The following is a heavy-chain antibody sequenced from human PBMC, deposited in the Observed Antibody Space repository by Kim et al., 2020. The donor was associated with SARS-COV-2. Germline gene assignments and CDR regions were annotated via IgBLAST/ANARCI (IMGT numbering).Heavy chain of an antibody. CDR2: INGRGGNT. CDR3: AKRLNDYSDVFDY. J-gene: IGHJ4*02. V-gene: IGHV3-23*01. D-gene: IGHD4-17*01. Sequence: GGSLRLSCAASGFTFSNYAMRWVRQAPGKGLEWVSLINGRGGNTFYADSVKGRFTISRDNSKNTLFLQMNNLRAEDTAIYYCAKRLNDYSDVFDYWGQGTLVTVSS. CDR1: GFTFSNYA.